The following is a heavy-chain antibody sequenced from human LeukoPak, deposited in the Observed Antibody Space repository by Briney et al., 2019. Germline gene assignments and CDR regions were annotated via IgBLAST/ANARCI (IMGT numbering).Heavy chain of an antibody. CDR2: ISAYNGNT. D-gene: IGHD6-13*01. CDR3: ARDQQYDLYAFDI. J-gene: IGHJ3*02. Sequence: ASVKVSCKASGYTFTSYGISWVRQAPGQGLEWMGWISAYNGNTNYAQKFQGRVTITADESTSTAYMELSSLRSEDTAVYYCARDQQYDLYAFDIWGQGTMVTVSS. V-gene: IGHV1-18*01. CDR1: GYTFTSYG.